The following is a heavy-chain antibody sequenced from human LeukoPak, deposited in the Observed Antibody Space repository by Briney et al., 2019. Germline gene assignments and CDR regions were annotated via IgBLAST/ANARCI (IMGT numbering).Heavy chain of an antibody. CDR1: GYTLTELS. D-gene: IGHD6-19*01. CDR2: FDPEDGET. V-gene: IGHV1-24*01. J-gene: IGHJ4*02. CDR3: ATDLYSSGLYYFDY. Sequence: ASVKVSCKVSGYTLTELSMRWVRQAPGKGLEWMGGFDPEDGETIYAQKFQGRVTMTEDTSTDTAYMELSSLRSEDTAVYYCATDLYSSGLYYFDYWGQGTLVTVSS.